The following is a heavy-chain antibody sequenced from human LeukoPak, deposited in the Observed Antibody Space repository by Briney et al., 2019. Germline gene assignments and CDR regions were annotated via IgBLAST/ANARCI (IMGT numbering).Heavy chain of an antibody. D-gene: IGHD5-12*01. CDR3: AKDLLAATIDYYFDY. J-gene: IGHJ4*02. CDR1: GFTFSSYA. Sequence: TGGSLRLSCAASGFTFSSYAMSWVRQAPGKGLERVSVISGSGGRTYYADSVKGRFTISRDNSKNTLYVQMNSLRAEDTAVYYCAKDLLAATIDYYFDYWGQGTLVTVSS. V-gene: IGHV3-23*01. CDR2: ISGSGGRT.